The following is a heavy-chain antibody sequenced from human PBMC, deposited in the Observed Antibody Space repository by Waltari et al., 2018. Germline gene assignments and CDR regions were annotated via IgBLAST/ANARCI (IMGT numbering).Heavy chain of an antibody. Sequence: QVQLQESGPGLVKPSETLSLTCTVSGGSISCYYWSWIRQPAGKGLEWIGRIYTSGSTNYNPSLKSRVTMSVDTSKNQFSLKLSSVTAADTAVYYCARDLTYFGLLSKHDAFDIWGQGTMVTVSS. CDR1: GGSISCYY. CDR3: ARDLTYFGLLSKHDAFDI. D-gene: IGHD2-2*01. CDR2: IYTSGST. V-gene: IGHV4-4*07. J-gene: IGHJ3*02.